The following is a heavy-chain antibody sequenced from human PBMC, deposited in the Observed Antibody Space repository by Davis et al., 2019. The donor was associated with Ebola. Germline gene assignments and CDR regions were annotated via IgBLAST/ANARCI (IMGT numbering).Heavy chain of an antibody. J-gene: IGHJ4*02. CDR2: TSFDGSNN. CDR1: GFTFSRYA. CDR3: ARDGTVFGVVTFLDS. V-gene: IGHV3-30-3*01. D-gene: IGHD3-3*01. Sequence: GESLKISCAASGFTFSRYAVHWVRQAPGKGLEWVAVTSFDGSNNYYTDSVKGRFTVSTDDSKNTVYLQMNTLTADDTAVYYCARDGTVFGVVTFLDSWGQGTLVTVSS.